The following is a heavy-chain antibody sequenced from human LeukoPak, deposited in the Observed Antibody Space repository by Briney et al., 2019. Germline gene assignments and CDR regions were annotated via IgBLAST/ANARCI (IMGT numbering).Heavy chain of an antibody. CDR1: GGSISSYY. D-gene: IGHD3-10*01. CDR2: IYYSGST. V-gene: IGHV4-59*01. CDR3: AREWFGELSSGWFDP. J-gene: IGHJ5*02. Sequence: PSETLSLTCTASGGSISSYYWSWIRQPPGKGLEWIGYIYYSGSTNYNPSLKSRVTISVDTSKNQFSLKLSSVTAADTAVYYCAREWFGELSSGWFDPWGQGTLVTVSS.